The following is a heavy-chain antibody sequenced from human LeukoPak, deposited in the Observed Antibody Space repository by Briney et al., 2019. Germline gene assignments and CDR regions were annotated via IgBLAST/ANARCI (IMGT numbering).Heavy chain of an antibody. CDR3: ARGLAANDWFDP. Sequence: GGSLRLSCAASGFTFSDFYMNWIRQAPGKGLEWLSYISASSGTRFYADSVKGRFTISRDNDQNSLYLQRNSLRAEETAVYYCARGLAANDWFDPWGQGTLVTVS. CDR2: ISASSGTR. J-gene: IGHJ5*02. V-gene: IGHV3-11*01. D-gene: IGHD2-15*01. CDR1: GFTFSDFY.